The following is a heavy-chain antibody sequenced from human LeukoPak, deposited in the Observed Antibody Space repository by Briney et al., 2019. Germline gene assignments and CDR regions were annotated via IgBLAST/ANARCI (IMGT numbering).Heavy chain of an antibody. V-gene: IGHV4-61*02. D-gene: IGHD6-19*01. CDR2: IYTSGST. CDR1: GGSISSSSYY. CDR3: AREAVAGQRA. J-gene: IGHJ5*02. Sequence: SQTLSLTCTVSGGSISSSSYYWSWIRQPAGKELEWIGRIYTSGSTNYNPSLKSRVTISVDTSKNHFSLKLSSVTAADTAVYCCAREAVAGQRAWGQGTLVTVSS.